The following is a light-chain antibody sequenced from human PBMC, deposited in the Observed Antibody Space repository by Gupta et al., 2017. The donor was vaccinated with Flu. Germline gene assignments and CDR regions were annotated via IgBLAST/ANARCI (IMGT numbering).Light chain of an antibody. CDR3: SSYAGSSNVI. V-gene: IGLV2-23*01. CDR1: SNDVGSYNL. Sequence: TSNDVGSYNLVSWYQQHPGRAPKLMIYEGYKRPSGVSDRFSGSKSGNTASLTISGLQAEDEAEYYCSSYAGSSNVIFGGGTKLTVL. CDR2: EGY. J-gene: IGLJ2*01.